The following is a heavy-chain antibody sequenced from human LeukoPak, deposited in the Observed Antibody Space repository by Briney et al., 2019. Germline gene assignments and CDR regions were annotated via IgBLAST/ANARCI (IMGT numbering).Heavy chain of an antibody. CDR1: GGSISRYY. D-gene: IGHD3-10*01. Sequence: SKTLSLTCTVSGGSISRYYWSWIRRPPGKGLEWIGYIDDSGNTNYNPSLKSQVTISVDKSKNQFSPKLSFVTAADTAMYYCARSDYHNSGSHTVFDAFDIWGQGTRVTVSS. CDR2: IDDSGNT. V-gene: IGHV4-59*01. J-gene: IGHJ3*02. CDR3: ARSDYHNSGSHTVFDAFDI.